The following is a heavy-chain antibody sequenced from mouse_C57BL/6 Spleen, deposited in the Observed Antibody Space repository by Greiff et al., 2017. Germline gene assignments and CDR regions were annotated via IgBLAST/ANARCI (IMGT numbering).Heavy chain of an antibody. CDR1: GYTFTSYW. V-gene: IGHV1-52*01. Sequence: VQLQQPGAELVRPGSSVKLSCKASGYTFTSYWMHWVKQRPIQGLEWIGNIDPSDSETHYNQKFQDKATLTVDKSSSTAYMQLSSLTSEDSAVYYCARLDGSSYWYFDVWGTGTTVTVSS. CDR2: IDPSDSET. D-gene: IGHD1-1*01. J-gene: IGHJ1*03. CDR3: ARLDGSSYWYFDV.